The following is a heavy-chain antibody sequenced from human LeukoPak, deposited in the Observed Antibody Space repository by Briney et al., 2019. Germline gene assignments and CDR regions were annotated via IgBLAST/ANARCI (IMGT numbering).Heavy chain of an antibody. V-gene: IGHV3-7*01. CDR2: IKQDGSEK. CDR3: ARHLRFAGVDY. J-gene: IGHJ4*02. D-gene: IGHD3-3*01. Sequence: GGSLRLSCTGSGFILGSYWMSWVRQAPGKGLEWVANIKQDGSEKYYVDSVKGRFTISRDNAKNSLYLQMSSLRAEDTAVYYCARHLRFAGVDYWGQGTLVTVSS. CDR1: GFILGSYW.